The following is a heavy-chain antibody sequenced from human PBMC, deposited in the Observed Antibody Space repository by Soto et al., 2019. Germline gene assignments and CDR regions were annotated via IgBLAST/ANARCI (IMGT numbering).Heavy chain of an antibody. V-gene: IGHV3-72*01. J-gene: IGHJ6*02. D-gene: IGHD4-17*01. CDR2: TRNKANSYTT. Sequence: EVQLVESGGGLVQPGGSLRLSCAAYGFTFSDHYMDWVRQAPGKGLEWVGRTRNKANSYTTEYAAYVKGRFTISRDDSKTSLYLQMNSLKTEDTAVYYCARGPPSRVTTGYYYGMDVWGQGTTVTVSS. CDR3: ARGPPSRVTTGYYYGMDV. CDR1: GFTFSDHY.